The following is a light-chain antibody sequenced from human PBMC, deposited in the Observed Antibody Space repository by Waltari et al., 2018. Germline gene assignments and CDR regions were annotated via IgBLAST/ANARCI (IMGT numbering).Light chain of an antibody. Sequence: AIRITQSPSSLSAFTGDRVTITCRASQGISSYLAWYQQKPGKAPKLLIYAASTLQSGVPSRFSGSGSGTDFTLTISCLQSEDFATYYCQQYYSYPWTFGQGTKVEIK. V-gene: IGKV1-8*01. CDR2: AAS. CDR1: QGISSY. CDR3: QQYYSYPWT. J-gene: IGKJ1*01.